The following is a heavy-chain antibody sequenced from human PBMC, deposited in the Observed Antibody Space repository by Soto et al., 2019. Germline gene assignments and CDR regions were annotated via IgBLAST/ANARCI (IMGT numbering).Heavy chain of an antibody. Sequence: GASVQVSCKASGYTFTGYYMHWVRQAPGQGLDWMGWINPNSGGTNYAQKFQGWVTMTRDTSISTAYMELSRLRSDDTAVYYCARDRRYCSSTSCRYEYFQHWGQGTLVTVSS. D-gene: IGHD2-2*01. CDR3: ARDRRYCSSTSCRYEYFQH. V-gene: IGHV1-2*04. CDR2: INPNSGGT. J-gene: IGHJ1*01. CDR1: GYTFTGYY.